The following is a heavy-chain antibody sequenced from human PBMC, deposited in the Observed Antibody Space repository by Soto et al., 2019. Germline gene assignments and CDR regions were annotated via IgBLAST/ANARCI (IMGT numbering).Heavy chain of an antibody. J-gene: IGHJ3*02. Sequence: GASVKVSCKASGGTFRNYAINWVRPAPGLGLEWMGQVTPKLATAKHAQKFQGRVTITADESASTAYMYVSSLRSEDTAVYFCARRRDGYNSAFDIWGQGTLVTVSS. V-gene: IGHV1-69*13. CDR3: ARRRDGYNSAFDI. D-gene: IGHD5-12*01. CDR2: VTPKLATA. CDR1: GGTFRNYA.